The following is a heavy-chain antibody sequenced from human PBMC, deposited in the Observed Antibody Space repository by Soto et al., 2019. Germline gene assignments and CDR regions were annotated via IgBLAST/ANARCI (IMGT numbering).Heavy chain of an antibody. J-gene: IGHJ4*02. V-gene: IGHV2-5*02. D-gene: IGHD2-15*01. CDR2: IYWDDDK. Sequence: QITLKESGPTLVKPTQTLTLTCSFSGFSLAASDLGVGWVRQPPGKALEWLALIYWDDDKRYSPSLKSRLTITKDTTNSQVVLRMPNIDPVDTATYYCAHCVVAGNSCYFDWWGQGTLVTVSS. CDR1: GFSLAASDLG. CDR3: AHCVVAGNSCYFDW.